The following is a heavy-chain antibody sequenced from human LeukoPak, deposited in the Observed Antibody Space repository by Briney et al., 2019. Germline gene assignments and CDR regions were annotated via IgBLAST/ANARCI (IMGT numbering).Heavy chain of an antibody. J-gene: IGHJ4*02. CDR3: ARRNRPVAVRSHFDY. CDR1: GYTFTSTG. D-gene: IGHD6-19*01. Sequence: ASVKVSCKASGYTFTSTGICWVRQAPGQGLEWMGWVSAYNGNTNYAQKFRGRVTMTTDTSTNTAYMELRSLRSDDTAVYFCARRNRPVAVRSHFDYWGQGTLVTVSS. V-gene: IGHV1-18*01. CDR2: VSAYNGNT.